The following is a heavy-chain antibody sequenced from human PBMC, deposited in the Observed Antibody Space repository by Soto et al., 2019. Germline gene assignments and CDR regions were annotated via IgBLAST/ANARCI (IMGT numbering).Heavy chain of an antibody. CDR2: IYYSGST. CDR3: ARPFGEVDY. CDR1: GGSISSSSYY. V-gene: IGHV4-39*01. J-gene: IGHJ4*02. D-gene: IGHD3-10*01. Sequence: SETLSLTCTVSGGSISSSSYYWGWIRQPPGKGLEWIGSIYYSGSTYYNPSLKSRVTISVDTSKNQFSLKLSSVTAADTAVYYCARPFGEVDYWGQGTLVTVSS.